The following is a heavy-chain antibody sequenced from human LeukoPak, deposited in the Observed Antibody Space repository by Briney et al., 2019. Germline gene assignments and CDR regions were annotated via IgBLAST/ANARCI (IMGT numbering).Heavy chain of an antibody. CDR1: GGSISSYY. Sequence: SETLSLTCTASGGSISSYYWSWIRQPPGKGLEWIGYIYYSGSTDYNPSLKSRVTISVDTSKNQFSLKLSSVTAADTAVYYCARINWGREYYFDYWGQGTLVTVSS. CDR3: ARINWGREYYFDY. D-gene: IGHD7-27*01. V-gene: IGHV4-59*01. CDR2: IYYSGST. J-gene: IGHJ4*02.